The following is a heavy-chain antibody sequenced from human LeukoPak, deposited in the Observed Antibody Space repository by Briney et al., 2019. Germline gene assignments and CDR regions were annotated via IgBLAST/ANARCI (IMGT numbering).Heavy chain of an antibody. CDR1: AFPFSRYS. D-gene: IGHD3-3*01. CDR2: IRRSSSYI. Sequence: KPRGSLRLSCAASAFPFSRYSMDWGRQAPGKGLEWVSSIRRSSSYIYYAASVKRRFNISSDNAKNSLYLQMSSLRAEDTAVYYCASTAELSYYDFWSGSVPLDYWGQGTLVTVSS. V-gene: IGHV3-21*01. CDR3: ASTAELSYYDFWSGSVPLDY. J-gene: IGHJ4*02.